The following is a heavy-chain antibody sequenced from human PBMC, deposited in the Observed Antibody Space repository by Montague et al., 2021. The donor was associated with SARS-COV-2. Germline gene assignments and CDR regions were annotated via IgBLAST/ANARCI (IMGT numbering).Heavy chain of an antibody. Sequence: SETLSLTCSSTNGPSIFTVRSSSWSPSPPATALDFLGTVYYPGPINYSPSLNSRLTISRDTSKNPSSLKVTSVTAADTAVYYCARCLPTGIDGRGYFDFWG. V-gene: IGHV4-39*07. CDR1: NGPSIFTVRS. CDR2: VYYPGPI. J-gene: IGHJ4*03. D-gene: IGHD1-1*01. CDR3: ARCLPTGIDGRGYFDF.